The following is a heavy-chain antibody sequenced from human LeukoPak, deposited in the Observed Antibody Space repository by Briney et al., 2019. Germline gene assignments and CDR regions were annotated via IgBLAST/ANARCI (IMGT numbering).Heavy chain of an antibody. CDR3: AKDLPGTVTTYLGWFDP. CDR1: GFTFSSYA. Sequence: GGSLRLSCAASGFTFSSYAMSWVRQAPGKGLEWVSAISGSGGSTYYADSVKGRFTISRGNSKNTLYLQMNSLRAEDTAVYYCAKDLPGTVTTYLGWFDPWGQGTLVTVSS. V-gene: IGHV3-23*01. CDR2: ISGSGGST. J-gene: IGHJ5*02. D-gene: IGHD4-17*01.